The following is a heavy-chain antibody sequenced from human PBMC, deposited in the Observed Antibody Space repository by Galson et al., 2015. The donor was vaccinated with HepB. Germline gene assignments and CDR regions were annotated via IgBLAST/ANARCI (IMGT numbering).Heavy chain of an antibody. CDR2: INNNGVNT. V-gene: IGHV3-23*01. J-gene: IGHJ4*02. CDR3: AAAGTGK. D-gene: IGHD6-19*01. CDR1: GFTFKNFA. Sequence: SLRLSCAGSGFTFKNFAIMWVRQSPGQGLDWVSAINNNGVNTYYANSVKGRFTLSRDNSKNTVYLQMDSLGVEDTAVYYCAAAGTGKWGQGTRVIVSS.